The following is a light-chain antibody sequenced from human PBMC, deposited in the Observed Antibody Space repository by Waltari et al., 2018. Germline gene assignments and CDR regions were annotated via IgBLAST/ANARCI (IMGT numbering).Light chain of an antibody. J-gene: IGKJ2*01. CDR2: GAS. CDR3: QHYGSSSYT. Sequence: IVLTQSPGTLFLSPGERATISSRASQSISSSYLAWYQQKPGQAPMLLIYGASSRATVIPDRFRGSGSETDFTLTISRLGPEDFAVYYCQHYGSSSYTFGQGTKLEI. CDR1: QSISSSY. V-gene: IGKV3-20*01.